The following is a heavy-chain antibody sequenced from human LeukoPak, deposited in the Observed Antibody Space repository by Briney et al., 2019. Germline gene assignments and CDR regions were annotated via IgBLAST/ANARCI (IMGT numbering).Heavy chain of an antibody. Sequence: PSETLSLTCTVSGGSISSGSYFWGWIRPPPGKGLARICSMYYNRNNYYHPSLKRRATIFVYTYKNHFSRRLSSVTAADTTVYYCATIAPGTHVFDMWGEGTTVTVSP. V-gene: IGHV4-39*02. J-gene: IGHJ3*02. D-gene: IGHD2-21*01. CDR2: MYYNRNN. CDR3: ATIAPGTHVFDM. CDR1: GGSISSGSYF.